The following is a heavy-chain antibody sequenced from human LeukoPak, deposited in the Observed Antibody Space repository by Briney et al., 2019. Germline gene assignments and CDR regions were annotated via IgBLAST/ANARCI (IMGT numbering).Heavy chain of an antibody. Sequence: GGSLRLSCAASGFTFSSYATHWVRQAPGKGLEWVAVISYDGSNKYYADSVKGRFTISRDNSKNTLYLQMNSLRAEDTAVYYCARNSGWTHYTGYFDYWGQGTLVTVSS. CDR1: GFTFSSYA. CDR2: ISYDGSNK. J-gene: IGHJ4*02. CDR3: ARNSGWTHYTGYFDY. V-gene: IGHV3-30*04. D-gene: IGHD6-19*01.